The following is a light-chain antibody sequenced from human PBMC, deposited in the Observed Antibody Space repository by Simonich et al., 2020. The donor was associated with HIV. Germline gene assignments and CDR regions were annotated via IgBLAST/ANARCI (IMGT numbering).Light chain of an antibody. V-gene: IGKV1-39*01. CDR1: QSITSY. J-gene: IGKJ4*01. CDR2: AAS. Sequence: DIQMTQSPSSLSASVGDRVTITCRASQSITSYLNWYQQKPGKAPKLLNYAASSLQSGVPSRFSGSGSGTEFTLTISSMQSEDFAVYYCQQYNNWPLTFGGGTKVEIK. CDR3: QQYNNWPLT.